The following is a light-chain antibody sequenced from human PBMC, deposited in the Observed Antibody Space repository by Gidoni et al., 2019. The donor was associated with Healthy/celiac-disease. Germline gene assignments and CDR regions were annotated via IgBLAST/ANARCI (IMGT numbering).Light chain of an antibody. J-gene: IGKJ4*01. V-gene: IGKV3-11*01. CDR1: QSVSSY. Sequence: IVLTQSPATLSVSPGERATLSCRASQSVSSYLAWYQQKPGQAPRLLIYEASNRATGIPARFSGSGSGTDFTLTISSLEPEDLAVYYCQQRSNWPPTFGGGTKVEIK. CDR3: QQRSNWPPT. CDR2: EAS.